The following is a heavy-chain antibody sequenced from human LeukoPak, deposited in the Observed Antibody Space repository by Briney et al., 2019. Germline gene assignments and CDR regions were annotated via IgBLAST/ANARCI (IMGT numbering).Heavy chain of an antibody. J-gene: IGHJ4*02. CDR3: ARDPPPCTSATCYTGFDY. V-gene: IGHV3-7*01. CDR1: GFNFSNYW. Sequence: GGSLRLSCATSGFNFSNYWMTWVRQAPGKGLEWLANMKQDGSKIYYVDSVKGRFTISRDNAKNSLYLQMNSLRAEGTAVYYCARDPPPCTSATCYTGFDYWGQGTLVTVSS. D-gene: IGHD2-2*02. CDR2: MKQDGSKI.